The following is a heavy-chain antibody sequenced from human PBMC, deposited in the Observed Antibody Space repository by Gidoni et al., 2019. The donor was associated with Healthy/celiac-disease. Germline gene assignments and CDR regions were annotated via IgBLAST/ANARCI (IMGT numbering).Heavy chain of an antibody. CDR2: IYSGGST. CDR3: ATSLVNDYDFWSNGAFNHYYGMDV. J-gene: IGHJ6*02. D-gene: IGHD3-3*01. Sequence: EVQLLESGGGLIQPGGSLRLSCAASGFTVSTNYMIWVRQAPGKGLEWVSVIYSGGSTYYADSVKGRFTISRDNSKNTLYLQMNSLRAEDTAVYYCATSLVNDYDFWSNGAFNHYYGMDVWGQGTTVTVSS. V-gene: IGHV3-53*01. CDR1: GFTVSTNY.